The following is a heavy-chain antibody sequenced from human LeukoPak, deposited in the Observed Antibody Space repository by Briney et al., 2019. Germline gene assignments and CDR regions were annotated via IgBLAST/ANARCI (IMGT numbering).Heavy chain of an antibody. CDR2: TSFDGSDQ. CDR1: GFSFSTYA. V-gene: IGHV3-30*18. D-gene: IGHD6-13*01. Sequence: GGSLRLSCAASGFSFSTYAMHWVRQAPGKGLEWVAVTSFDGSDQYYADSVRGRFTISRDNSKNTLYLQMNSLRAEDTAVYYCAKEGTGYSSSWYTKTLDYWGQGTLVTVSS. CDR3: AKEGTGYSSSWYTKTLDY. J-gene: IGHJ4*02.